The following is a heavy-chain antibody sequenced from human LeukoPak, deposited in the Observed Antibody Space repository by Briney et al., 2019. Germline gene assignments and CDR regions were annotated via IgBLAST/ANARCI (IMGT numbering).Heavy chain of an antibody. CDR1: GFTVSDFY. D-gene: IGHD3-22*01. Sequence: GGSLRPSCAASGFTVSDFYMVWIRQAPGKGLECVSYISRGGESRGGDSIYYADSVKGRFTISRDNAKNSVYLQLNSLKAEDTAVYYCAREQWFRWDYWGQGILVTVSS. CDR2: ISRGGESRGGDSI. J-gene: IGHJ4*02. CDR3: AREQWFRWDY. V-gene: IGHV3-11*01.